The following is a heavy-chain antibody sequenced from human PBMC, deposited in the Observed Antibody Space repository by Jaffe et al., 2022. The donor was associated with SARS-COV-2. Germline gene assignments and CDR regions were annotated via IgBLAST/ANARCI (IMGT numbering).Heavy chain of an antibody. Sequence: QVQLVQSGAEVKGPGASVKVSCKASGFAFTSYGFSWVRQAPGQGLEWMGWISAYNGNTNYARKLQGRVTMTTDKSTNTVYMELTSLRSDDTAVYYCARHDGSDRWPWDAMDVWGQGTTVTV. V-gene: IGHV1-18*01. CDR1: GFAFTSYG. J-gene: IGHJ6*02. CDR2: ISAYNGNT. D-gene: IGHD2-15*01. CDR3: ARHDGSDRWPWDAMDV.